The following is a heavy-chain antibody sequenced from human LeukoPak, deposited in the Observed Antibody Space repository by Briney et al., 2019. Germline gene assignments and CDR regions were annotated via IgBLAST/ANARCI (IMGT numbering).Heavy chain of an antibody. D-gene: IGHD3-10*01. CDR1: ELTFSVYA. V-gene: IGHV3-23*01. J-gene: IGHJ4*02. CDR3: VARNGYHYAFDY. CDR2: ISGNGANT. Sequence: GGSLRLSCVGSELTFSVYAMSWVRQTPGKGLEWVSGISGNGANTDSADSVEGRFTISRDNSKDTLYLEMTNLRAEDAAVYYCVARNGYHYAFDYWGQGTQVVVSS.